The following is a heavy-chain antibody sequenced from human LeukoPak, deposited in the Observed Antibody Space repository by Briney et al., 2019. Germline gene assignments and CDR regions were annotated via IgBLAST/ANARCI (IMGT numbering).Heavy chain of an antibody. Sequence: GGSLRLSCAASGFTFSSYVMHWARQTPGKGLGWVAILSSDGVNKRYADSVQGRFTISRDNFKSTLYLQMNRLTTEDTAIYYCARDPGTIFDVLNYHFDYWGQGTLVTVSS. J-gene: IGHJ4*02. V-gene: IGHV3-30*14. CDR3: ARDPGTIFDVLNYHFDY. D-gene: IGHD3-3*01. CDR2: LSSDGVNK. CDR1: GFTFSSYV.